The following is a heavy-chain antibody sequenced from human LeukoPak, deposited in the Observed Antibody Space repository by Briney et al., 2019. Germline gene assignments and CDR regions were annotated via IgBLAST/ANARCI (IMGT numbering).Heavy chain of an antibody. D-gene: IGHD3-16*02. CDR3: ATYVWGSYRYDY. V-gene: IGHV3-23*01. CDR1: GFTFSSYA. CDR2: ISGSGGST. Sequence: GGSLRLSCAASGFTFSSYAMSWVRQAPGKGLEWVSVISGSGGSTYYADSVKGRFTIPRDNSKNTLYLQMSSLRAEDTAVYYCATYVWGSYRYDYWGQGTLVTVSS. J-gene: IGHJ4*02.